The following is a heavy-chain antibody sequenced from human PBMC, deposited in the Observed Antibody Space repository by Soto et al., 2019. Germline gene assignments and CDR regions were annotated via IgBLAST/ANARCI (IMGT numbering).Heavy chain of an antibody. CDR2: IKADGSEM. V-gene: IGHV3-7*03. D-gene: IGHD3-16*01. CDR1: GFSFSTFW. CDR3: AVGGHIDY. J-gene: IGHJ4*02. Sequence: EVQLVESGGGLVQPGGSLRLSCAASGFSFSTFWMSWVRQAPGKGLEWVANIKADGSEMYYVDSVKGRFTISRDNAQTSVFLQVNSLTVEDTALYYCAVGGHIDYCGQGTLVTVSS.